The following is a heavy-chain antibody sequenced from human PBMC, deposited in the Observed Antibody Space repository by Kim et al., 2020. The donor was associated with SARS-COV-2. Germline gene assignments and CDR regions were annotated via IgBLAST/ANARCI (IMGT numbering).Heavy chain of an antibody. CDR3: AKDLRYSSSSAPDP. V-gene: IGHV3-23*01. D-gene: IGHD6-6*01. CDR2: ISVSGEST. CDR1: GFTFTKYA. Sequence: GGSLRLSCVASGFTFTKYAMTWVRQGPGKGLEWVSVISVSGESTYYAGSVKGRFTISRDNSKNTLYLQMNSLRAEDTAVYYCAKDLRYSSSSAPDPWGQGMLVTVSS. J-gene: IGHJ5*02.